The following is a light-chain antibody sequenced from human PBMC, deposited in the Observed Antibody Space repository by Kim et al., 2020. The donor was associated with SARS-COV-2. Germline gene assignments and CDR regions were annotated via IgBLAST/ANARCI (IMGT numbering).Light chain of an antibody. CDR1: QSVSSSY. J-gene: IGKJ1*01. Sequence: PLSLSPGERATLSCRASQSVSSSYLAWYQQKPGQAPRLLIYGASSRATGIPDRFSGSGSGTDFTLTISRLEPEDFAVYYCQLGRTFGQGTKVDIK. V-gene: IGKV3-20*01. CDR3: QLGRT. CDR2: GAS.